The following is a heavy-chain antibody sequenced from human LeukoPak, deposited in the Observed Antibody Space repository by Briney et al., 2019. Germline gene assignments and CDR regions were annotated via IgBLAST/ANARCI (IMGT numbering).Heavy chain of an antibody. CDR2: INPNSGGT. CDR3: ARDDYGDPNFDY. D-gene: IGHD4-17*01. CDR1: GYTFTGYY. J-gene: IGHJ4*02. Sequence: ASVKVSCKASGYTFTGYYMHWVRQAPGQGLEWMGWINPNSGGTNYAQKFQGRVTMTRDTSISTAYMELSGLRSDDTAVYYCARDDYGDPNFDYWGQGTLVTVSS. V-gene: IGHV1-2*02.